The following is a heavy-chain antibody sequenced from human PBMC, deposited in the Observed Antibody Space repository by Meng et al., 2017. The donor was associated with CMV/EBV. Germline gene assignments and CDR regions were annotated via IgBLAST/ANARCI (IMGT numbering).Heavy chain of an antibody. Sequence: ASVTVSCKASGYTFTGYYMHWVRQAPGQGLEWMGWINPNSGGTNYAQKFQDRVTLTRDTSISTAYMELSRLRSDDTAVYYCARVAIVVVPAAIGGYGMDVWGQGTTVTVSS. CDR1: GYTFTGYY. CDR2: INPNSGGT. CDR3: ARVAIVVVPAAIGGYGMDV. V-gene: IGHV1-2*02. D-gene: IGHD2-2*03. J-gene: IGHJ6*02.